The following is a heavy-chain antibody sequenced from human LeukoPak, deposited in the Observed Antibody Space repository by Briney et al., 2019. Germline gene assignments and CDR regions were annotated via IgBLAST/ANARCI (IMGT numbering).Heavy chain of an antibody. J-gene: IGHJ3*02. CDR2: IYYSRST. V-gene: IGHV4-59*01. D-gene: IGHD1-26*01. CDR1: GGSISNFY. CDR3: ASGSYHLAAFDI. Sequence: PSETLSLTSTLSGGSISNFYRSWIRQPPGNGMGWIGYIYYSRSTNYNPSLKSRVTIAVDTSKNQFSLKLSSVTAADTAVYYCASGSYHLAAFDIWGEGTMVTVSS.